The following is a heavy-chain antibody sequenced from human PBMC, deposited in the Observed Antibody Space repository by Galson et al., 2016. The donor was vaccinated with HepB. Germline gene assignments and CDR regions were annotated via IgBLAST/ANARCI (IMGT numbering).Heavy chain of an antibody. Sequence: SETLSLTCTVSGGSITNGRYCWGWIRQPPGKGLEWIGIIYSTGSTDYNPSLKSRVTMSVDTSKNQFSLKLTSVTAADTAVYYCARDVRGLGYWGQGTLVTVSS. CDR3: ARDVRGLGY. CDR1: GGSITNGRYC. J-gene: IGHJ4*02. D-gene: IGHD2-15*01. CDR2: IYSTGST. V-gene: IGHV4-39*07.